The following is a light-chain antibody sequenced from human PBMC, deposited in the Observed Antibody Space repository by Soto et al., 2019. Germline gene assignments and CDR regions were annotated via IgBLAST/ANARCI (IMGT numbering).Light chain of an antibody. CDR3: QQTYSTPGT. V-gene: IGKV1-39*01. J-gene: IGKJ1*01. Sequence: DIQMTQSPTSLSASVGDRVSITCRASETINIYLNWYQKKSGEAPKLLIYAASSLQSGVPSMFSGSGAGTGFTLTISSLQPEDFATYYRQQTYSTPGTFGQGTKVEIK. CDR2: AAS. CDR1: ETINIY.